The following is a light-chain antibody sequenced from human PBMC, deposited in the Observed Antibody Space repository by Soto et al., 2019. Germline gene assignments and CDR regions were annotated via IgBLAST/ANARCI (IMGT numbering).Light chain of an antibody. J-gene: IGLJ1*01. CDR2: EVS. CDR1: SSDVGSYNR. CDR3: SLYTSSSLYV. V-gene: IGLV2-18*01. Sequence: QSVLAQPPSVSGSPGQSVTISCTGTSSDVGSYNRVSWYQQPPGTAPKLMIYEVSNRPSGVPDRFSGSKSGNTASLTIYGLQAEDEADYYCSLYTSSSLYVFGTGTKVTVL.